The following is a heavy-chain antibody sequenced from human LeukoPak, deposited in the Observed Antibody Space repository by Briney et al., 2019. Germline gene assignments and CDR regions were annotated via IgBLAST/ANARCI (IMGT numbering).Heavy chain of an antibody. CDR3: ARAPEGYYSYYFDY. CDR2: IKQDGSEK. D-gene: IGHD2-15*01. CDR1: GFTFSSYW. V-gene: IGHV3-7*01. J-gene: IGHJ4*02. Sequence: GGSLRLSCAASGFTFSSYWMSWVRQAPGKGLEWVANIKQDGSEKYYVDSVKGRFTISRDNAKNLLYLQMNSLRAEDTAVYYCARAPEGYYSYYFDYWGQGTLVTVSS.